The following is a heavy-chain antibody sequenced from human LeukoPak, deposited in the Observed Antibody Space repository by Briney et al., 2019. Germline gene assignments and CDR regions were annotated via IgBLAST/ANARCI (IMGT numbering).Heavy chain of an antibody. J-gene: IGHJ4*02. D-gene: IGHD3-10*01. V-gene: IGHV3-43D*03. CDR2: ISWDGGST. CDR1: GFTFDDYA. Sequence: GGSLRLSCAASGFTFDDYAMHWVGQAPGKGLEWVSLISWDGGSTYYADSVKGRFTISRDNSKNSLYLQMNSLRAEDTALYYCAKDASGGFGELEDWGQGTLVTVSS. CDR3: AKDASGGFGELED.